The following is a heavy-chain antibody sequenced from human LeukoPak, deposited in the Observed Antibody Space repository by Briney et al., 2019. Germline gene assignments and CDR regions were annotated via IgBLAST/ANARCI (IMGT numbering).Heavy chain of an antibody. CDR1: GFTFSSYA. CDR3: AKEDGDYYDSSGYYSPHLSY. CDR2: ISGSGGST. V-gene: IGHV3-23*01. J-gene: IGHJ4*02. Sequence: GDLRLSCAASGFTFSSYAMSWVRQAPGKGLEWVSGISGSGGSTYYADSVKGRFTISRDSSKNTLFLQMNSLRAADTAVYYCAKEDGDYYDSSGYYSPHLSYWGQGTLVTVSS. D-gene: IGHD3-22*01.